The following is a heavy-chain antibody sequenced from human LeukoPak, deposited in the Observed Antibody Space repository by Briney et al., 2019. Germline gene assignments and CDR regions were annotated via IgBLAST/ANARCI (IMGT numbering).Heavy chain of an antibody. V-gene: IGHV1-2*02. Sequence: ASVKVSCKASGYTFTGYYMHWVRQAPGQGLEWMGWINPNSGGTNYAQKFQGRVTMTRDTSISTAHMELSRLRSDDTAVYYCAREGGYCSSTSCPPSYSAWGQGTLVTVSS. J-gene: IGHJ4*02. CDR3: AREGGYCSSTSCPPSYSA. CDR1: GYTFTGYY. D-gene: IGHD2-2*01. CDR2: INPNSGGT.